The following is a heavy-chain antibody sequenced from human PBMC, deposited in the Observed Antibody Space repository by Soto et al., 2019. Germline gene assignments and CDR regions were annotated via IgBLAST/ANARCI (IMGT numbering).Heavy chain of an antibody. CDR2: VYHTGRT. CDR1: GGSFKSGSYS. D-gene: IGHD3-3*01. J-gene: IGHJ4*02. CDR3: ARDFAYFDS. V-gene: IGHV4-61*01. Sequence: QVQLQESGPGLVKPSETLSLTCTVSGGSFKSGSYSWSWIRQPPGKGLEWIGNVYHTGRTSYNPSLKRRVSISMDTSKNQFSLNLDSVTAADTAVYFCARDFAYFDSWGQGTLVTVSS.